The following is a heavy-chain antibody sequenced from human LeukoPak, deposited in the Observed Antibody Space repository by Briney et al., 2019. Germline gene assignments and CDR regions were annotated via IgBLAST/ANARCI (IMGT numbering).Heavy chain of an antibody. V-gene: IGHV3-48*01. CDR3: AKGTYYYGSGSYRGYY. Sequence: GGSLRLSCAASGFTFSSYNMNWVRQAPGKGLEWVSYISSSGSTIYYADSVKGRFTISRDNSKNTLYLQMNSLRAEDTAVYYCAKGTYYYGSGSYRGYYWGQGTLVTVSS. J-gene: IGHJ4*02. CDR1: GFTFSSYN. CDR2: ISSSGSTI. D-gene: IGHD3-10*01.